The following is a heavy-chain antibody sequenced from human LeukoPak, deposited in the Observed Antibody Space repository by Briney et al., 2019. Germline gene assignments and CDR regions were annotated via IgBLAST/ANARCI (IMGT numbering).Heavy chain of an antibody. Sequence: GGSLRLSCAASGFTFSNYWMHWARQAPGKGLVWVSRIKSDGSSTGYADSVKGRFTISRDNAKNTLYLQMNTLRAEDTAVYYCASELLWFGELTEWGRGTLVTVSS. CDR1: GFTFSNYW. D-gene: IGHD3-10*01. CDR3: ASELLWFGELTE. J-gene: IGHJ4*02. V-gene: IGHV3-74*01. CDR2: IKSDGSST.